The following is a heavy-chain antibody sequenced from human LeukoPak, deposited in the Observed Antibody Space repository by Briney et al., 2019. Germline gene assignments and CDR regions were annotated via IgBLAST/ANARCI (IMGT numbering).Heavy chain of an antibody. CDR2: ISGSGGST. J-gene: IGHJ4*02. Sequence: GGSLRLSCAASGFTFSSYAMSWVRQAPGKGLEWVSAISGSGGSTYYADSVKGRFTISRDNSKNTLYLQMSSLKASDTAVYYCAIAGDSSTSCYRCFGYWGQGTLVTVSS. CDR3: AIAGDSSTSCYRCFGY. D-gene: IGHD2-2*02. CDR1: GFTFSSYA. V-gene: IGHV3-23*01.